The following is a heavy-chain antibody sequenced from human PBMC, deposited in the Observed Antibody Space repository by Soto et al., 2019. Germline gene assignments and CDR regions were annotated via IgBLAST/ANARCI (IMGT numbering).Heavy chain of an antibody. CDR3: ARGRYGDY. CDR2: ISAHNGNT. J-gene: IGHJ4*02. CDR1: GYAFTTYG. Sequence: QVHLVQSGAEVKKPGASVKFSCKASGYAFTTYGITWVRQAPGQGLEWMGWISAHNGNTNYAQKLQGRVTVTRDTSTSTAYMELRSLRSDDTAVYYCARGRYGDYWGQGALVTVSS. D-gene: IGHD1-1*01. V-gene: IGHV1-18*01.